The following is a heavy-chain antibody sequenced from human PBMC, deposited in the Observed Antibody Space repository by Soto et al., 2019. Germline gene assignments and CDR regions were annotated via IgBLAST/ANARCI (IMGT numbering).Heavy chain of an antibody. V-gene: IGHV3-66*01. Sequence: EVQLVEAGGGLVQPGGSLRLSCAASGFTVSRNYMTWVRQAPGKGLEWVSVIYSGGNTDYADSVKGRFTISRDNSKNTLYLKMNSRRAEDTAVYYCARGITVVRGGNLVGDGRDVWGQGTTVTVTS. D-gene: IGHD3-10*01. CDR1: GFTVSRNY. CDR3: ARGITVVRGGNLVGDGRDV. J-gene: IGHJ6*02. CDR2: IYSGGNT.